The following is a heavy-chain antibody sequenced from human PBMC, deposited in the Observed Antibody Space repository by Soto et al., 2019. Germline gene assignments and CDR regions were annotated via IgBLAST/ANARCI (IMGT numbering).Heavy chain of an antibody. V-gene: IGHV1-46*01. CDR3: ARDMIGHDNYETIGYYFDH. D-gene: IGHD3-22*01. CDR2: IDPSGGIT. Sequence: QVQLSQFGAEVKKPGASVKVSCKASGYSFTNFHIHWVRQAPGQGLEWMGMIDPSGGITRDAQRLQGTITMTRDASTSTVYMELRSLTSEDTAVYYCARDMIGHDNYETIGYYFDHCGQGTLVTVSS. J-gene: IGHJ4*02. CDR1: GYSFTNFH.